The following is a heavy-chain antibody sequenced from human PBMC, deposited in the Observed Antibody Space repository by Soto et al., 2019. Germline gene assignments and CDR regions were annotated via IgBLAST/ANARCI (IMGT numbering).Heavy chain of an antibody. J-gene: IGHJ4*02. CDR2: ISPIFGTA. Sequence: LLKGAWKGAVGGKSVDAGRRGRLATGQGLEWMGGISPIFGTANYAQKFQGRVTITADKSTSTAYMELSSLRSEDTAVYYCARGAPGPSGSYDANLAYWGQRTPVTVTS. CDR3: ARGAPGPSGSYDANLAY. D-gene: IGHD1-26*01. V-gene: IGHV1-69*06. CDR1: VGGKSVDA.